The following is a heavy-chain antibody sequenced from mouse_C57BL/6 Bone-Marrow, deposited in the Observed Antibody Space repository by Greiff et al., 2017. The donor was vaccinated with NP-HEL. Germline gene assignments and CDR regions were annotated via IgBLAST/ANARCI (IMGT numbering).Heavy chain of an antibody. CDR3: ARSNGYYAMGD. CDR1: GYSFTGYF. J-gene: IGHJ4*01. V-gene: IGHV1-20*01. Sequence: EVQLQQSGPELVKPGDSVKISCKASGYSFTGYFMNWVMQSHGKSLEWIGRINPYNGDTFYNQKFKGKATLTVDKSSSTDHMELRSLTSEDSAVYYCARSNGYYAMGDWGQGTSVTVSS. CDR2: INPYNGDT.